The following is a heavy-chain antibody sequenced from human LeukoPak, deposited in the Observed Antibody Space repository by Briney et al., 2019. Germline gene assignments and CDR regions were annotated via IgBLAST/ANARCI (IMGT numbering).Heavy chain of an antibody. CDR1: GYTFTSYG. D-gene: IGHD1-26*01. V-gene: IGHV1-18*01. J-gene: IGHJ4*02. CDR3: ARVIRRPGIVGATEDY. Sequence: ASVKVSCKASGYTFTSYGISWVRQAPGQGLEWMGWISAYNGNTNYAQKLQGRVTMTTDTSTSTAYMELRSLRSDDTAVYYCARVIRRPGIVGATEDYWGQGTLVTVSS. CDR2: ISAYNGNT.